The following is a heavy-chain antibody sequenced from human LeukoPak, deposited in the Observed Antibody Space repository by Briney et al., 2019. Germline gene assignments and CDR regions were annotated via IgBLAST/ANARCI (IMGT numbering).Heavy chain of an antibody. CDR1: GYTFTSYD. V-gene: IGHV1-8*03. Sequence: GASVKVSCKASGYTFTSYDINWVRQATGQGLEWMGWMNPNSGNTGYAQKFQGRVTITRNTSISTAYMELSSLRSGDTAVYYCASIVASSAFDIWGQGTMVTVSS. CDR2: MNPNSGNT. CDR3: ASIVASSAFDI. J-gene: IGHJ3*02. D-gene: IGHD2-15*01.